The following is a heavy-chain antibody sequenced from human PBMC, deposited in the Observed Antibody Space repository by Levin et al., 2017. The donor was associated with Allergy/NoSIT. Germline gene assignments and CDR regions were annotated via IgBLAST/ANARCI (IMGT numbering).Heavy chain of an antibody. CDR3: AEDKSAGTGWSPTLAEYYFDY. V-gene: IGHV3-30*18. Sequence: QPGGSLRLSCAASGFTFSSYGMHWVRQAPGKGLEWVAVISYDGSNKYYADSVKGRFTISRDNSKNTLYLQMNSLRAEDTAVYYCAEDKSAGTGWSPTLAEYYFDYWGQGTLVTVSS. CDR1: GFTFSSYG. J-gene: IGHJ4*02. CDR2: ISYDGSNK. D-gene: IGHD6-19*01.